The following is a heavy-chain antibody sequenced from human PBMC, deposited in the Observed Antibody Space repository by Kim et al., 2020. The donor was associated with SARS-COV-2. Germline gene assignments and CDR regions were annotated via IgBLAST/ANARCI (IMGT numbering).Heavy chain of an antibody. D-gene: IGHD4-17*01. CDR3: ARETLYGAQSP. J-gene: IGHJ5*02. CDR1: GGSISSYY. V-gene: IGHV4-59*01. CDR2: IYYSGST. Sequence: SETLSLTCTVSGGSISSYYWSWIRQPPGKGLEWIGYIYYSGSTNYNPSLKSRVTISVDTSKNQFSLKLSSVTAADTAVYYCARETLYGAQSPWGQGTLVTVSS.